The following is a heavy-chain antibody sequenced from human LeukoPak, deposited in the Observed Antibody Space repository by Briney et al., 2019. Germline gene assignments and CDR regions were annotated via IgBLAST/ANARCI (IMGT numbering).Heavy chain of an antibody. Sequence: SETLSLTCTVSGGSITTNYWSWIRQPPGKGLEWIGYIYYSGSTNYNPSLKSRVTISVDTSKNQFSLKLSSVTAADTAVYYCAGDSSSSIYFDYWGQGTLVTVSS. V-gene: IGHV4-59*01. J-gene: IGHJ4*02. D-gene: IGHD6-6*01. CDR3: AGDSSSSIYFDY. CDR1: GGSITTNY. CDR2: IYYSGST.